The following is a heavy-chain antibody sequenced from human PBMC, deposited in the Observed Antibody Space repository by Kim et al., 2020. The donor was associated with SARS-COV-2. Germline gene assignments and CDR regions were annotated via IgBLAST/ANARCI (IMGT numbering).Heavy chain of an antibody. Sequence: GGSLRLSCAASGFTFSSDWIHWVRQAPGEGLVWLSRLNSDGSSTGYADSVNGRFTTSTDNANNVVYLQMNSLRAEDTAVYYCTRGQSASGRYTFDYWGQGTLVTVSS. J-gene: IGHJ4*02. CDR2: LNSDGSST. D-gene: IGHD3-10*01. CDR1: GFTFSSDW. V-gene: IGHV3-74*01. CDR3: TRGQSASGRYTFDY.